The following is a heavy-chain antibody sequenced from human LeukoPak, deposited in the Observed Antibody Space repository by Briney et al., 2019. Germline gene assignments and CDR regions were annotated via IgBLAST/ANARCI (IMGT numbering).Heavy chain of an antibody. CDR3: ARGLKQPGFDY. CDR1: GYIFTNHY. Sequence: ASVKVSCKASGYIFTNHYMYWVRQAPGQGLEWMGRINPNSGGTNYAQKFQGRVTMTRDTSISTAYMELSRLRSDDTAVYYCARGLKQPGFDYWGQGTLVTVSS. V-gene: IGHV1-2*06. D-gene: IGHD6-13*01. CDR2: INPNSGGT. J-gene: IGHJ4*02.